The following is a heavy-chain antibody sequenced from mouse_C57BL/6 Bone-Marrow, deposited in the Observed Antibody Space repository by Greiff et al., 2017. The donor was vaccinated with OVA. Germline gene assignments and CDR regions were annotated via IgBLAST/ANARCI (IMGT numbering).Heavy chain of an antibody. CDR1: GFTFTSYG. J-gene: IGHJ1*03. Sequence: EVQLVQSGADLVKPGGSLKLSCEASGFTFTSYGMSWVSQTPEKSLEWVATINSAGSYTSYPHSLKGRFTISRDKAKNTLYLQMSSLKSEDTAMYYCARRPYRYFDVWGTGTTVTVSS. CDR2: INSAGSYT. V-gene: IGHV5-6*01. CDR3: ARRPYRYFDV.